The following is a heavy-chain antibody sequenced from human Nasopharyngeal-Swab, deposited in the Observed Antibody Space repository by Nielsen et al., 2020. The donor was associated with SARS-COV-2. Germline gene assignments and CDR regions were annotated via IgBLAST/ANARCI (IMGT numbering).Heavy chain of an antibody. J-gene: IGHJ4*02. CDR2: ISHDGRGE. CDR1: GFTFSSDV. CDR3: AREGGSSGRCGYFDT. D-gene: IGHD6-19*01. V-gene: IGHV3-30*04. Sequence: GESLKISCAASGFTFSSDVLHWVRQAPGRGLEWVAAISHDGRGEYYTESVKGRFSISRDNSKNAVSLQMSSLRDEDTAVYYCAREGGSSGRCGYFDTWGQGTLVAVSS.